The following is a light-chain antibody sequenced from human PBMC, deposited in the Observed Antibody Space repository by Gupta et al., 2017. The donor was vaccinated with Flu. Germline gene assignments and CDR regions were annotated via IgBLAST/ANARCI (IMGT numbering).Light chain of an antibody. CDR2: WAS. CDR1: QSVLYSSNNKNY. Sequence: SLCEMATINCKSSQSVLYSSNNKNYLAWYQQKPGQPPKLLIYWASTRESGVPDRFSGSGSGTDFTLTISSLQAEDVAVYYCQQYYSTPQTFGQGTKVEIK. J-gene: IGKJ1*01. CDR3: QQYYSTPQT. V-gene: IGKV4-1*01.